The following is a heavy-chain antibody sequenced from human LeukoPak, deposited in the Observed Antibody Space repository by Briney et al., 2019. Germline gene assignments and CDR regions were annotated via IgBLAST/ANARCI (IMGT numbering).Heavy chain of an antibody. J-gene: IGHJ4*02. D-gene: IGHD3-10*01. CDR1: GFTFSSYG. CDR3: ARVGPYYYGSGSQGGFDY. V-gene: IGHV3-33*01. CDR2: VWYDGSNK. Sequence: PGGSLRLSCAASGFTFSSYGMHWVRQAPGKGLEWVAVVWYDGSNKYYADSVKGRFTISRDNSKSTLYLQMNSLRAEDTAVYYCARVGPYYYGSGSQGGFDYWGQGTLVTVSS.